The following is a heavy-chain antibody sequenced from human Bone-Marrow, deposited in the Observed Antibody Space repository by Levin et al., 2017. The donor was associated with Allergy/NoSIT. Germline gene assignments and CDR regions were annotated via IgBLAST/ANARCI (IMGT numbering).Heavy chain of an antibody. Sequence: PGGSLRLSCAASGVTVSNNYMTWVRQPPGKGLELVSLIYSNGDIHYADSVKGRFIISRDSSKNTVYLQMNSVRTEDTAVYYCAGNRPETANGYWGQGTLVTVSS. CDR1: GVTVSNNY. CDR2: IYSNGDI. CDR3: AGNRPETANGY. V-gene: IGHV3-66*01. D-gene: IGHD1-14*01. J-gene: IGHJ4*02.